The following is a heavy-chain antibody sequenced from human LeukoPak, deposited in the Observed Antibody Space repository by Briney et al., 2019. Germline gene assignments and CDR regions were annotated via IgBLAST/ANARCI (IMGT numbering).Heavy chain of an antibody. D-gene: IGHD6-13*01. Sequence: SETLSLTCTVSGGSISSYYWSWLRQPPGKGLEWIGYIYYSGSTNYNPSLKSRVTISVDTSKNQLSLKLSSATAADTAVYYCAREGDSSSWSFDPWGQGTLVTVSS. CDR2: IYYSGST. CDR3: AREGDSSSWSFDP. V-gene: IGHV4-59*01. CDR1: GGSISSYY. J-gene: IGHJ5*02.